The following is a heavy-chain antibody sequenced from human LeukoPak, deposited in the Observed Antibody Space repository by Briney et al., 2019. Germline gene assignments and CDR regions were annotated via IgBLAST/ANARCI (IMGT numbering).Heavy chain of an antibody. CDR2: ISWSGGRI. J-gene: IGHJ1*01. CDR1: GFTFDDYA. V-gene: IGHV3-9*01. CDR3: ARGHGWNPAEYFQH. Sequence: GRSLRLSCAASGFTFDDYAMLCVRRAPGKGLEGVSGISWSGGRIGYADSVKGRFTISRDNAKNSLYLQMNRLRAEDTALDYCARGHGWNPAEYFQHWGQGNLVIVSS. D-gene: IGHD1-1*01.